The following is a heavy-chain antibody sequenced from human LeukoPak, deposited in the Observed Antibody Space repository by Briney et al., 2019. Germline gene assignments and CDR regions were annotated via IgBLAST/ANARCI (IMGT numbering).Heavy chain of an antibody. V-gene: IGHV1-18*01. D-gene: IGHD3-22*01. CDR2: ISAYNGNT. Sequence: GSSVKVSCKASGGTFSSYAISWVRQAPGQGLEWMGWISAYNGNTNYAQKLQGRVTMTTDTSTSTAYMELRSLRSDDTAVYYCAAADTMIAQTGWFDPWGQGTLVTLSS. CDR3: AAADTMIAQTGWFDP. CDR1: GGTFSSYA. J-gene: IGHJ5*02.